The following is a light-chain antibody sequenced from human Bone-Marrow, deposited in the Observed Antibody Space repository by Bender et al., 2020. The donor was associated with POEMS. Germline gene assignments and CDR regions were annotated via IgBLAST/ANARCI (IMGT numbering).Light chain of an antibody. CDR2: YDD. CDR1: SSNIGNHG. Sequence: QSVVTQPPSLSEAPRQRVTISCSGSSSNIGNHGVNWYQQLPEEAPKLLIYYDDLLTPGVSDRFSASKSGTSASLAISELQSEDEALYYCSAWDDSLSGSLFGGGTKLTVL. V-gene: IGLV1-36*01. CDR3: SAWDDSLSGSL. J-gene: IGLJ2*01.